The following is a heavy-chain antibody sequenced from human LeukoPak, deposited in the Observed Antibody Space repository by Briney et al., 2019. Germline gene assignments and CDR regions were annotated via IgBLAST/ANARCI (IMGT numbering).Heavy chain of an antibody. Sequence: GGSLRPSCAASGFTFSSYAMPWVRQAPGKGLEWVAVISYDGSNKYYADSVKGRFTISRDNSKNTLYLQMNSLRAEDTAVYYCARGMVTTVTTFDYWGQGTLVTVSS. J-gene: IGHJ4*02. CDR2: ISYDGSNK. CDR1: GFTFSSYA. CDR3: ARGMVTTVTTFDY. D-gene: IGHD4-4*01. V-gene: IGHV3-30-3*01.